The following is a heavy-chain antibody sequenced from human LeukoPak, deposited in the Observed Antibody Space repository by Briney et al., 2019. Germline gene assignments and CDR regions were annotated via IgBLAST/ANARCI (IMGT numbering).Heavy chain of an antibody. CDR1: GYSISSGYY. Sequence: SETLSLTCAVSGYSISSGYYWGWIRQPPGKGLEWIGSIYHSGRTCYNPSLKSRVTIFVDTSKNQFSLKLSPVTAAETAVYYCARQEGATDYWGQGTLVTVSS. V-gene: IGHV4-38-2*01. CDR2: IYHSGRT. CDR3: ARQEGATDY. D-gene: IGHD1-26*01. J-gene: IGHJ4*02.